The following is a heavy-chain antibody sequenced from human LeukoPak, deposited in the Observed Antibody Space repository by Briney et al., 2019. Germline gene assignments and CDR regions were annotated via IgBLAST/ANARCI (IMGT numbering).Heavy chain of an antibody. CDR1: GFTFSSYW. Sequence: GGSLRLSCAASGFTFSSYWMHWVRQAPGKGLVWVSRINSDGSSTSYADSVKGRFTISRDNAKNTLYLQMNSLRAEDTAVYYCARNRGTAMVPLYYYYGMDVWGQGTTVTVSS. V-gene: IGHV3-74*01. CDR2: INSDGSST. CDR3: ARNRGTAMVPLYYYYGMDV. D-gene: IGHD5-18*01. J-gene: IGHJ6*02.